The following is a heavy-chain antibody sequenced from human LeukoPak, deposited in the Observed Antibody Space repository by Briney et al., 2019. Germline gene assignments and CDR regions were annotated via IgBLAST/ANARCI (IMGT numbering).Heavy chain of an antibody. D-gene: IGHD6-19*01. J-gene: IGHJ4*02. CDR1: GFTFSSYA. CDR2: ISGSGSGGST. V-gene: IGHV3-23*01. Sequence: GGSLRLSCAASGFTFSSYAMSWVRQAPGKGLERVSTISGSGSGGSTYYADSVKGRFTISRDNSKDTLYLQMNSLRAEDTAVYYCAKLLAVTNSYYFNYWGQGTLVTVSS. CDR3: AKLLAVTNSYYFNY.